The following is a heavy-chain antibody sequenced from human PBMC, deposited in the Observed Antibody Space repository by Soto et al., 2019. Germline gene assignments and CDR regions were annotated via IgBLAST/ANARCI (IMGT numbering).Heavy chain of an antibody. Sequence: GASVKVSCKASGYTFSGYYVHWVRQAPGQGLEWMGWINPNSDGTIYAQKFQGRVTMTRDTSISTAYMELSSLRFDDTAVYYCATTGNCGSGTSFRVDYWGQGTLVTVSS. D-gene: IGHD3-10*01. CDR1: GYTFSGYY. V-gene: IGHV1-2*02. CDR3: ATTGNCGSGTSFRVDY. J-gene: IGHJ4*02. CDR2: INPNSDGT.